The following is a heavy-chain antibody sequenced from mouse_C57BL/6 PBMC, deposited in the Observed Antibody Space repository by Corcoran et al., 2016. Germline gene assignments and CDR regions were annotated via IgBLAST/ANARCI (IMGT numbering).Heavy chain of an antibody. CDR1: GYTFTDYY. Sequence: EVQLQQSGPELVKPGASVKISCKASGYTFTDYYMNWVKQSHGKSLEWIGDINPNNGGTSYNQKFKGKATLTVDKSSSTAYMELRSLTSEDSAVYYCARGGFYYDYDGEGPYAMDYWGQGTSVTVSS. V-gene: IGHV1-26*01. CDR2: INPNNGGT. CDR3: ARGGFYYDYDGEGPYAMDY. J-gene: IGHJ4*01. D-gene: IGHD2-4*01.